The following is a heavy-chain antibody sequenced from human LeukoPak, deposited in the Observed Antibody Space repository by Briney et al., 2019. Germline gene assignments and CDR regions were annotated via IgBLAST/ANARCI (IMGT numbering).Heavy chain of an antibody. J-gene: IGHJ4*02. Sequence: SQTLSLTCTVSGGSISSGDYYWSWIRQPPGKGLEWIGHIYRSGITYYNPSLKSRVTFLVDTSKNQFSLTVNSVTAADTAVYHCARARAYSSSWYYFDYWGQGTLVTVSS. V-gene: IGHV4-30-4*08. D-gene: IGHD6-13*01. CDR1: GGSISSGDYY. CDR2: IYRSGIT. CDR3: ARARAYSSSWYYFDY.